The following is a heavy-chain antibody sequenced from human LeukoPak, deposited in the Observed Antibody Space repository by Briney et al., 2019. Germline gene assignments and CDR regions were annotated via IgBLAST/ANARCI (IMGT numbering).Heavy chain of an antibody. Sequence: SETLSLTCTVSGYSISSGYYWGWIRPPPGKGLEWIGSIYHSGSTYYNPSLKSRVTISVDTSKNQFSLKLSSVTAADTAVYYCASLMEAYDSSGYATGDYYYGMDVWGQGTTVTVSS. CDR3: ASLMEAYDSSGYATGDYYYGMDV. D-gene: IGHD3-22*01. J-gene: IGHJ6*02. CDR2: IYHSGST. V-gene: IGHV4-38-2*02. CDR1: GYSISSGYY.